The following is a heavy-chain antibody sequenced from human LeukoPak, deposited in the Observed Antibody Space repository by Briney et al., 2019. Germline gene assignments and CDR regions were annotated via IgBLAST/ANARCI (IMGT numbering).Heavy chain of an antibody. CDR2: IYHSGST. V-gene: IGHV4-38-2*01. CDR3: ARTDYYGSGSFFY. J-gene: IGHJ4*02. CDR1: GYSISSGYY. D-gene: IGHD3-10*01. Sequence: SETLSLTCAVSGYSISSGYYWGWIRRPPGKGLEWIGSIYHSGSTYYNPSLKSRVTISVDTSKNQFSLKLSSVTAADTAVYYCARTDYYGSGSFFYWGQGTLVTVSS.